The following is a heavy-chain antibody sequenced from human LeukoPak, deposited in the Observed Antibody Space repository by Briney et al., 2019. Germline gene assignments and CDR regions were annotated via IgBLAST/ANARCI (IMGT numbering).Heavy chain of an antibody. V-gene: IGHV3-7*01. CDR3: ARGRSLITMVRGLILGY. Sequence: PGGSLRLSCAASGFTFSSYSMNWVRQAPGKGLEWVANIKQDGSEKYYVDSVKGRFSISRDNAKNSLSLQMNSLRAEDTAVYYCARGRSLITMVRGLILGYWGQGTLVTVSS. D-gene: IGHD3-10*01. CDR2: IKQDGSEK. J-gene: IGHJ4*02. CDR1: GFTFSSYS.